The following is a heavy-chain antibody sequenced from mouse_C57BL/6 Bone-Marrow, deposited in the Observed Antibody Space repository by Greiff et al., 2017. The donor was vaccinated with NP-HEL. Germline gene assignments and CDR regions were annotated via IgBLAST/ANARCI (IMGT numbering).Heavy chain of an antibody. J-gene: IGHJ4*01. Sequence: EVQGVESGGGLVQPGGSLSLSCAASGFTFTDYYMSWVRQPPGKALAWLGFIRNKANGYTTEYSASVKGRFTISRDNSQSILYLQMKALRAEDSATYYCARSMSTTGYYYAMDYWGQGTSVTVSS. CDR3: ARSMSTTGYYYAMDY. CDR1: GFTFTDYY. CDR2: IRNKANGYTT. D-gene: IGHD2-4*01. V-gene: IGHV7-3*01.